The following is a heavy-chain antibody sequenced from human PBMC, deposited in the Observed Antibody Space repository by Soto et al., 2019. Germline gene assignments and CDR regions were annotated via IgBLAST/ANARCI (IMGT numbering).Heavy chain of an antibody. CDR2: INSDGSST. D-gene: IGHD4-17*01. J-gene: IGHJ4*02. V-gene: IGHV3-74*01. Sequence: GGSLRLSCAASGFTFSSYWMHWVRQAPGKGLVWVSRINSDGSSTSYADSVKGRFTISRDNAKNTLYLQMNSLRAEDTAVYYCARDFATTVTTTANDYWGQGTLVTVSS. CDR3: ARDFATTVTTTANDY. CDR1: GFTFSSYW.